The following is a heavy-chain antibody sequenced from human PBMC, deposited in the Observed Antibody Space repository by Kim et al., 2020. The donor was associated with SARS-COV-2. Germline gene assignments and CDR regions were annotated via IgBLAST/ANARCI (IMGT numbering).Heavy chain of an antibody. CDR2: IYSSRVT. D-gene: IGHD6-19*01. Sequence: SETLSLTCTVSGGSISSSGYYWGWIRQPPGKGLEYFGCIYSSRVTFYNPSLKSRVTISVDTSKNQFSLNLNSVTAADTAVYFCARLSLAGPGKRWFDPWGQGTLVTVSS. CDR1: GGSISSSGYY. J-gene: IGHJ5*02. V-gene: IGHV4-39*01. CDR3: ARLSLAGPGKRWFDP.